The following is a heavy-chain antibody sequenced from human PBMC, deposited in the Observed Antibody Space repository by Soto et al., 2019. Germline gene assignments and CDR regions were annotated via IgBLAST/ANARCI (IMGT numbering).Heavy chain of an antibody. CDR1: GLTFNIYG. CDR2: ISYDGSNK. V-gene: IGHV3-30*18. CDR3: AKGRYDFWSGYLGYYYGMDV. D-gene: IGHD3-3*01. Sequence: GGALTLSCAASGLTFNIYGMPCVRQAPGKGLEWVAVISYDGSNKYYADSVKGRFTISRDNSKNTLYLQMNSLRAEDTAVYYCAKGRYDFWSGYLGYYYGMDVWGQGTTVTVSS. J-gene: IGHJ6*02.